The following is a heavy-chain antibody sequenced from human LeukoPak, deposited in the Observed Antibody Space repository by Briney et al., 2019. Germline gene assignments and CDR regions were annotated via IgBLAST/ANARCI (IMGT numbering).Heavy chain of an antibody. CDR1: GFTFSSYG. CDR2: ISYDGSNK. Sequence: GRSLRLSCAASGFTFSSYGMHWVRQAPGKGLERVAVISYDGSNKYYADSVKGRFTISRDNSKNTLYLQMNSLRAEDTAVYYCAKDLDYYGSGSYSGLVDYWGQGTLVTVSS. D-gene: IGHD3-10*01. CDR3: AKDLDYYGSGSYSGLVDY. V-gene: IGHV3-30*18. J-gene: IGHJ4*02.